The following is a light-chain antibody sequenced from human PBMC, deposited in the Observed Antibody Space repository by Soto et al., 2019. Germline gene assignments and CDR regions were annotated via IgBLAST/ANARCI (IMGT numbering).Light chain of an antibody. CDR2: DVN. V-gene: IGLV2-14*01. J-gene: IGLJ2*01. Sequence: QSALTQPASVSGSPGQSITISCTGTSSDVGGYNYVSWYQQDPGKAPKLMIYDVNNRPSGVSNRFSGSKSGNMASLTISGLQAEDEAYYYCSSYTSSSTLAVFGGGTKLTVL. CDR1: SSDVGGYNY. CDR3: SSYTSSSTLAV.